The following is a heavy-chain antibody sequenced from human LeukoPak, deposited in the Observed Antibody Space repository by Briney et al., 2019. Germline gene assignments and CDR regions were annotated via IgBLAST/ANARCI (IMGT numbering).Heavy chain of an antibody. Sequence: PSQTLSLTCTVSGGSISTGGYYWSWIRQHPGKGLEWIAYIYYSGSTYYTPSLKSRVTISVDTSKNQFSLKLSSVTAADTAVYYCARKYPDHWFDPWGQGTLVTVSS. V-gene: IGHV4-30-4*08. CDR1: GGSISTGGYY. CDR2: IYYSGST. D-gene: IGHD6-6*01. CDR3: ARKYPDHWFDP. J-gene: IGHJ5*02.